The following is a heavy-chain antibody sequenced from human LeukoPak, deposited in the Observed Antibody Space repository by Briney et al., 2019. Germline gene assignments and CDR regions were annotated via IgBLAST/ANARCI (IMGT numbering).Heavy chain of an antibody. CDR3: ARQIVVGPYYDY. Sequence: PSQTLSLTCAVSGGSISSGGYSWSWIRQPPGKGLEWIGYIYHSGSTYYNPSLKSRATISVDRSKNQFSLKLSSVTAADTAVYYCARQIVVGPYYDYWGQGTLVTVSS. CDR2: IYHSGST. D-gene: IGHD3-22*01. CDR1: GGSISSGGYS. J-gene: IGHJ4*02. V-gene: IGHV4-30-2*01.